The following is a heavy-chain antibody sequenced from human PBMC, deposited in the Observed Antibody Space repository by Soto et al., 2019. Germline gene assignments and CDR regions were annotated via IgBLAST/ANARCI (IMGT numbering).Heavy chain of an antibody. CDR2: ISGSGTKT. J-gene: IGHJ4*02. CDR1: GFTFSTSA. D-gene: IGHD3-9*01. CDR3: AKEGQFDLLAGYYFY. Sequence: HPGGSLRLSCATSGFTFSTSAMTWVRQVPQKGLEWVSSISGSGTKTYLADSVKGRFTISRDNSKNTLYLQMNSLRAEDTALYYCAKEGQFDLLAGYYFYWGQGALVTVSS. V-gene: IGHV3-23*01.